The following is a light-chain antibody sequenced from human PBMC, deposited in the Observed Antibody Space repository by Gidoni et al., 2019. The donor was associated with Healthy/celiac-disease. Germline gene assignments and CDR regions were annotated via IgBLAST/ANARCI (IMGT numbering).Light chain of an antibody. J-gene: IGLJ2*01. CDR1: SLRSYY. CDR3: NSRDSSGNHPVV. CDR2: GKN. Sequence: SSELTQDPAVSVALGQTVRITCQGDSLRSYYASWYQQKPGQAPVLVIYGKNNRPSGIPDRFSGSSSGNTASLTITGAQAEDEADYYCNSRDSSGNHPVVFGGGTKSDRP. V-gene: IGLV3-19*01.